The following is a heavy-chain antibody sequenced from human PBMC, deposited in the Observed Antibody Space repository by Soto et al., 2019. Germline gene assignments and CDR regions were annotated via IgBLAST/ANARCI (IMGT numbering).Heavy chain of an antibody. D-gene: IGHD3-16*01. CDR1: GFTFSTYW. CDR3: ARDWGAPGRGSAFGYYYHFGMDV. V-gene: IGHV3-7*05. J-gene: IGHJ6*02. Sequence: EVQLVESGGGLVQPGGSLRLSCAASGFTFSTYWMNWVRQAPGKGLQWVANIKEDGSEEYYVGSVKGRFTISRDNAKNSLYLDMNRLRGEDTAVYYCARDWGAPGRGSAFGYYYHFGMDVWGQGTTVTVPS. CDR2: IKEDGSEE.